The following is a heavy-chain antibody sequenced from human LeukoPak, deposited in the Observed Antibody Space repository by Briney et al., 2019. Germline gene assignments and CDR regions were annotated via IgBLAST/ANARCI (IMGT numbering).Heavy chain of an antibody. CDR3: ARDSSNYYDSSGYYQNWFDP. V-gene: IGHV1-18*01. CDR1: GYTFTSYG. D-gene: IGHD3-22*01. Sequence: GASVKVSCKASGYTFTSYGISGVRQAPGQGLEWMGWISAYNGNTNYAQKLQSRVTMTTDTSPSTAYMELRSLRSDDTAVYYCARDSSNYYDSSGYYQNWFDPWGQGTLVTVSS. CDR2: ISAYNGNT. J-gene: IGHJ5*02.